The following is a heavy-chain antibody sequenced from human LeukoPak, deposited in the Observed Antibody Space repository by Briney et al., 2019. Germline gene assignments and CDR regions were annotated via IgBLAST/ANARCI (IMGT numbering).Heavy chain of an antibody. CDR2: INGDGSST. V-gene: IGHV3-74*01. Sequence: PGGSLRLSCAASGFTFSSYWMHWVRQAPGKGLVWVSGINGDGSSTSHADSVKGRFAISRDNAKNTLYLQMNSLRAEDTAVYYCARFPRGYTSGWYFDYWGQGTLVTVFS. J-gene: IGHJ4*02. D-gene: IGHD6-19*01. CDR1: GFTFSSYW. CDR3: ARFPRGYTSGWYFDY.